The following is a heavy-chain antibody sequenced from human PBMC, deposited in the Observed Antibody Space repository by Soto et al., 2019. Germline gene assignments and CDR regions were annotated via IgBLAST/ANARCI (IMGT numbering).Heavy chain of an antibody. J-gene: IGHJ4*02. CDR1: GFTFDNYA. CDR3: ARIPWQLSFDD. V-gene: IGHV3-23*01. Sequence: PGGSLRLSCAASGFTFDNYALNWVRQAPGKGLEWVSSISGSGGATYYVDSVKGRFTISRDNSKSTLFLQMSSLRAEDTAVYYCARIPWQLSFDDWGQGTQVTVSS. CDR2: ISGSGGAT. D-gene: IGHD6-6*01.